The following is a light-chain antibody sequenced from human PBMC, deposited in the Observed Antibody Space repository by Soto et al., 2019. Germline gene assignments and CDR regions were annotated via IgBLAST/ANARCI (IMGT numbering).Light chain of an antibody. Sequence: EIVLTQSPGTLSLSPRERATLSCRASQSVSNNYLACYQQKPGQAPRLLIYGASNRATGIPDRFSGSGSGTDFTLTISRLEPEDFAVYYCQQYGSSGTFGQGTKVDSK. V-gene: IGKV3-20*01. CDR1: QSVSNNY. CDR2: GAS. J-gene: IGKJ1*01. CDR3: QQYGSSGT.